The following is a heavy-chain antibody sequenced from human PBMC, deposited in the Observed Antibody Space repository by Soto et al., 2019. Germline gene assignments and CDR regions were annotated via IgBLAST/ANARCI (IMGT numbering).Heavy chain of an antibody. CDR1: GFAFTSYG. CDR3: AKDRASGSYEGYYYYGMDV. D-gene: IGHD1-26*01. Sequence: QVQLVESGGGVVQPGRSLRLSCAASGFAFTSYGMHWVRQAPGKGLEWVAVISYDGSNKYYADSVKGRFTISRDNSKNRLYLQMNSLRAEDTAVYYCAKDRASGSYEGYYYYGMDVWGQGTTVTVSS. V-gene: IGHV3-30*18. CDR2: ISYDGSNK. J-gene: IGHJ6*02.